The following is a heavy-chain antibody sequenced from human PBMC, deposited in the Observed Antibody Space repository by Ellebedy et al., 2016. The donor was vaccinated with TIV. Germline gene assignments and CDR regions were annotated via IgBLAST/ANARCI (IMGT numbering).Heavy chain of an antibody. CDR3: AREMWERLD. CDR2: IYSGGST. CDR1: GFTFDDYG. D-gene: IGHD1-26*01. Sequence: GESLKISCAASGFTFDDYGMSWVRQAPGKGLEWVSVIYSGGSTYYADSVKGRFIISRDNAKSSVYLQMNSLRVEDTAVYFCAREMWERLDWGQGTLVTVCS. J-gene: IGHJ4*02. V-gene: IGHV3-20*04.